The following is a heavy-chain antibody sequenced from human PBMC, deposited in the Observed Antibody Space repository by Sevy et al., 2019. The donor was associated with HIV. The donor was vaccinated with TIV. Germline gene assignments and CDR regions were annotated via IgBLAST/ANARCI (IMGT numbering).Heavy chain of an antibody. Sequence: ASVKVSCKTSGYTCSSHDINWVRRAPRQSLEWMGWMNPNNGNTGYVQKFQDRVTMTRDSSIATAYMELRGLTSDDTAVYYCARDPSGNYLTPHYRDYYGLDVWGQGTAVTVSS. J-gene: IGHJ6*02. D-gene: IGHD1-7*01. CDR3: ARDPSGNYLTPHYRDYYGLDV. CDR1: GYTCSSHD. CDR2: MNPNNGNT. V-gene: IGHV1-8*01.